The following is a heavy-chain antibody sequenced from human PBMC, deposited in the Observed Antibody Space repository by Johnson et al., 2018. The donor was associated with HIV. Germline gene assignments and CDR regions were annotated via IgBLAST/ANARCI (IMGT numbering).Heavy chain of an antibody. Sequence: VQLVESGGGLVKPGASLRLSCRASGFPFSNAWMNWVRPAPGKGLAWVGRLKSRADGGTTDYAVSVKDRFTILRDDSKNTLYLQMSSLRTEDAGVYYCTTEGDAFDIWGQGTMVTVSS. CDR2: LKSRADGGTT. J-gene: IGHJ3*02. V-gene: IGHV3-15*01. CDR3: TTEGDAFDI. CDR1: GFPFSNAW.